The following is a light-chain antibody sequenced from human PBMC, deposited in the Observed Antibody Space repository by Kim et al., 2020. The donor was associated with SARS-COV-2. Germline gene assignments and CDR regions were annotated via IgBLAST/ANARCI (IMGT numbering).Light chain of an antibody. CDR1: SSDVGGYNY. J-gene: IGLJ1*01. Sequence: GQSITISCTGNSSDVGGYNYVSWYQQHPGKAPKLMIYDVSKRPSGVSKRFSGSKSGNTASLTISGLQAEDEADYYCSSYTSSSTYVFGTGTKVTVL. CDR2: DVS. CDR3: SSYTSSSTYV. V-gene: IGLV2-14*04.